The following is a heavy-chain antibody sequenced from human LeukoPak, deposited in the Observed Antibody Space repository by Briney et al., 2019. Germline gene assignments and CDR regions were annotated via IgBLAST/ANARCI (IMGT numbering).Heavy chain of an antibody. CDR3: ARSSANYPFDY. CDR1: GFSFSDHY. J-gene: IGHJ4*02. V-gene: IGHV3-72*01. CDR2: IRNSANSYNT. Sequence: PGGSRRLACAASGFSFSDHYMDWVRPAPGKGLEWVARIRNSANSYNTEYAASEKGRFTISRDDSENSLYLQMNGLKTEDTAVYYCARSSANYPFDYWGRGTLVRVSS. D-gene: IGHD4/OR15-4a*01.